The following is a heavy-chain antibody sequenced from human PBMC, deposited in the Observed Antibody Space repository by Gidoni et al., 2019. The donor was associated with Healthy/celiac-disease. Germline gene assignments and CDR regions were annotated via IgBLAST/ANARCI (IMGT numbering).Heavy chain of an antibody. CDR1: GGPISSGGYY. V-gene: IGHV4-31*03. J-gene: IGHJ4*02. Sequence: QVQLQQSGPGLVKPSQTLSLTCTVSGGPISSGGYYWSWIRQHPGKGLEWIGYIYYSGSTYYNPSLKSRVTISVDTSKNQFSLKLSSVTAADTAVYYCARDKAGPGPERYFDYWGQGTLVTVSS. CDR3: ARDKAGPGPERYFDY. CDR2: IYYSGST.